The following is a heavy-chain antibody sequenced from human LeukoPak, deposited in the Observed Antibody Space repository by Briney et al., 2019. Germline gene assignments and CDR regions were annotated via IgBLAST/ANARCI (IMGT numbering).Heavy chain of an antibody. D-gene: IGHD6-19*01. CDR1: GYTFTGYY. J-gene: IGHJ4*02. CDR2: INPNSGGT. V-gene: IGHV1-2*02. Sequence: ASVKVSCKASGYTFTGYYMHWVRQAPGQGLEWMGWINPNSGGTNYARKFQGRVTMTRDTSISTAYMELSRLRSDDTAVYYCARGPTPVAAKGYWGQGTLVTVSS. CDR3: ARGPTPVAAKGY.